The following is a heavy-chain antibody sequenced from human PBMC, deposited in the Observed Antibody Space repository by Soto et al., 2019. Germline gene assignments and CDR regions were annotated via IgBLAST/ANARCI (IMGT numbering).Heavy chain of an antibody. D-gene: IGHD1-26*01. CDR3: VKLLGEKGSYTGCFGMDD. Sequence: SVQVSCTASGYPFTSYGISWVRQAPGQGLAWMGWISAYNGNTNYAQKLQGRVTMTTDTSTSTAYMELRSLRSDDTAVYYCVKLLGEKGSYTGCFGMDDWAQGTRVTVSS. CDR2: ISAYNGNT. CDR1: GYPFTSYG. J-gene: IGHJ6*02. V-gene: IGHV1-18*04.